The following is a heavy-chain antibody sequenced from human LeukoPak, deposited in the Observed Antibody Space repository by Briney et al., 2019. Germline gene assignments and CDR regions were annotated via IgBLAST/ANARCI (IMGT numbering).Heavy chain of an antibody. CDR2: ISKSSTDI. D-gene: IGHD6-13*01. J-gene: IGHJ4*02. CDR1: EFTFSSYS. Sequence: GGSLRLSCVASEFTFSSYSMNWVRQAPGKGLEWVSSISKSSTDIYYADSVKGRFTISRDNAKNSLYLQMNSLRPEDTAVYYCATDSGSSSSRVRFDYWGQGTLVTVSS. V-gene: IGHV3-21*04. CDR3: ATDSGSSSSRVRFDY.